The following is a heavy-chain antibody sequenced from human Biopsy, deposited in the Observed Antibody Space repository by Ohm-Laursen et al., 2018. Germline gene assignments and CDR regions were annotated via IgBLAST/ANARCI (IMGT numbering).Heavy chain of an antibody. V-gene: IGHV4-39*01. CDR3: ARDYDTSGYYYVS. D-gene: IGHD3-22*01. CDR1: GGSIISYY. CDR2: IFYRGST. Sequence: GTLSLTCTVSGGSIISYYWNWIRQPPGKGLKWIGSIFYRGSTHYKPSLKSRVNISVDTSKNQFSLKLNSVTAADTAVYYCARDYDTSGYYYVSWGQGTLVTVSS. J-gene: IGHJ5*02.